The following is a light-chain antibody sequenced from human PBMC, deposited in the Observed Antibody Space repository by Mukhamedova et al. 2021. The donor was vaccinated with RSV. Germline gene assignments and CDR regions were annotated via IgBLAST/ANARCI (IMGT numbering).Light chain of an antibody. V-gene: IGKV3-15*01. CDR1: RNN. CDR2: GAS. CDR3: QQYNNWPPLT. J-gene: IGKJ4*01. Sequence: RNNLAWYQQRPGQAPRLLIYGASTRATGIPARFSGSGSGTEFTLTISSLQSEDFAVYYCQQYNNWPPLTFGGGTKVELK.